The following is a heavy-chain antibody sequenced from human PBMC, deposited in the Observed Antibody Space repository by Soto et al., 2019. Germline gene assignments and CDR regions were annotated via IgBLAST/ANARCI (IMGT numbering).Heavy chain of an antibody. D-gene: IGHD3-22*01. CDR1: GFTISPFS. V-gene: IGHV3-64*02. CDR2: ITSKGDIT. Sequence: PGGSLRLSCAASGFTISPFSLHWVHQAPGKGLEYVSAITSKGDITYYADSVKGRFTISRDNSKSTLYLQMGSLRAEDMAVYYCARVFYNNGGNYYDHWGQGTLVTVSS. CDR3: ARVFYNNGGNYYDH. J-gene: IGHJ4*02.